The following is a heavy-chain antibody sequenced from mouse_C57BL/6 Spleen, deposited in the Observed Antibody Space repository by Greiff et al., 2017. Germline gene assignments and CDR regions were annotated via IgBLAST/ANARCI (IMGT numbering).Heavy chain of an antibody. D-gene: IGHD1-1*01. Sequence: VQLQESGAELARPGASVKLSCKASGYTFTSYGISWVKQRTGQGLEWIGEIYPRSGNTYYNEKFKGKATLTADKSSSTAYMELRSLTSEDSAVYFCAREGITTVVATPFDYWGQGTTLTVSS. CDR3: AREGITTVVATPFDY. CDR1: GYTFTSYG. CDR2: IYPRSGNT. V-gene: IGHV1-81*01. J-gene: IGHJ2*01.